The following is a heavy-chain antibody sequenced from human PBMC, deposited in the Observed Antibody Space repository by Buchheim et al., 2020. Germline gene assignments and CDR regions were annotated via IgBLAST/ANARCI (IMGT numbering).Heavy chain of an antibody. D-gene: IGHD6-13*01. V-gene: IGHV3-23*01. CDR3: ARARDSSSWYGGLVDY. CDR2: ISDGGSST. CDR1: GFTFSNYA. J-gene: IGHJ4*02. Sequence: EVQLLESGGGLVQPGGSLRLSCAAPGFTFSNYAMSWVRQAPGKGLEWVSAISDGGSSTYYADSVKGRFTISRDNAKNSLYLQMNSLRAEDTAVYYCARARDSSSWYGGLVDYWGQGTL.